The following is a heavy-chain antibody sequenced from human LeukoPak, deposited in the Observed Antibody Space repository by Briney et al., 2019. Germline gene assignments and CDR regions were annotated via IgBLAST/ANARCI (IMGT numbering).Heavy chain of an antibody. V-gene: IGHV4-39*07. CDR2: INHSGST. Sequence: PSETLSLTCTVSGGSISSSSYYWGWIRQPPGKGLEWIGEINHSGSTNYNPSLKSRVTISVDTSKNQFSLKLSSVTAADTAVYYCARGITMVRGVSRPFDYWGQGTLVTVSS. CDR3: ARGITMVRGVSRPFDY. CDR1: GGSISSSSYY. D-gene: IGHD3-10*01. J-gene: IGHJ4*02.